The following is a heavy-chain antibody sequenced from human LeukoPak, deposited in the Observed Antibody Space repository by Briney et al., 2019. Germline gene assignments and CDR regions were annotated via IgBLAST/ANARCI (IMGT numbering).Heavy chain of an antibody. J-gene: IGHJ4*02. CDR1: GYTFTSYG. CDR3: ARDVREWELLRAGDEFDY. CDR2: ISAYNGNT. Sequence: ASVKVSCKASGYTFTSYGISRVRQAPGQGLEWMGWISAYNGNTNYAQKLQGRVTMTTDTSTSTAYMELRSLRSDDTAVYYCARDVREWELLRAGDEFDYWGQGTLVTVSS. D-gene: IGHD1-26*01. V-gene: IGHV1-18*01.